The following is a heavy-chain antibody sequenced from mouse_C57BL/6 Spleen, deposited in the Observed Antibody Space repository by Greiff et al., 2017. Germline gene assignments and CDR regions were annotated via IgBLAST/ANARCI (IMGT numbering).Heavy chain of an antibody. CDR1: GYTFTSYW. CDR2: IDPSDSYT. D-gene: IGHD2-5*01. J-gene: IGHJ4*01. Sequence: QLQQPGAELVMPGASVKLSCKASGYTFTSYWMHWVKQRPGQGLEWIGEIDPSDSYTNYNQKFKGKSTLTVDKSSSTAYMQLSSLTSEDSAVYYCAREGDSNYRAMDYWGQGTSVTVSS. CDR3: AREGDSNYRAMDY. V-gene: IGHV1-69*01.